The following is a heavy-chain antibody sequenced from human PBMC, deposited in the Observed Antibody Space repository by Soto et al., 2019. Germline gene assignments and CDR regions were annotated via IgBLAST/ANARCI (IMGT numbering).Heavy chain of an antibody. D-gene: IGHD3-3*01. CDR1: GGSISSYY. V-gene: IGHV4-59*01. CDR3: ARGGGPYDFWSGYQGYDAFDI. Sequence: SETLSLTCTVSGGSISSYYWSWIRQPPGKGLEWIGYIYYSGSTNYNPSLKSRVTISVDTSKNQFSLKLSSVTAADTAVYYCARGGGPYDFWSGYQGYDAFDIWGQGTMVTVSS. J-gene: IGHJ3*02. CDR2: IYYSGST.